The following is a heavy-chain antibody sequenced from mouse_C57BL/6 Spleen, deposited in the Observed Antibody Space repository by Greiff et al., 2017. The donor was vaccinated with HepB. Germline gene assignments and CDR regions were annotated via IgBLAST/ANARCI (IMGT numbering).Heavy chain of an antibody. D-gene: IGHD1-1*02. CDR1: GYAFTNYL. V-gene: IGHV1-54*01. CDR2: INPGSGGT. J-gene: IGHJ4*01. Sequence: QVQLQQSGAELVRPGTSVKVSCKASGYAFTNYLIEWVKQRPGQGLEWIGVINPGSGGTNYNEKFKGKATLTADQSSSTAYLQLSSLTSEDSAVYFCARWYYYAMDYWGQGTSVTVSS. CDR3: ARWYYYAMDY.